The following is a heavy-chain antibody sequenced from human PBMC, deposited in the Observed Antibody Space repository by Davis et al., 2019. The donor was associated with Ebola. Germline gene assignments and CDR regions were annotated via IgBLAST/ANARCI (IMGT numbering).Heavy chain of an antibody. CDR3: AIDADFGEYGWFDP. V-gene: IGHV3-30*01. Sequence: PGGSLRLSCVASEFTFRDYSINWIRQAPGKGLKWMSIISHDGSNRFYADSVKGRFTVSRDNSKNTVHLQMNSLRPDDTATYYCAIDADFGEYGWFDPWGQGTLVVVSS. CDR2: ISHDGSNR. CDR1: EFTFRDYS. J-gene: IGHJ5*02. D-gene: IGHD4-17*01.